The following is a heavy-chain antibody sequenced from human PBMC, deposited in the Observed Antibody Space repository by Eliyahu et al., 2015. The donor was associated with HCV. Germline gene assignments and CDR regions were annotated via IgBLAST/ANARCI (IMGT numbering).Heavy chain of an antibody. CDR3: AREGELVAVAGTLDY. J-gene: IGHJ4*02. D-gene: IGHD6-19*01. V-gene: IGHV3-48*01. Sequence: EVQLVESGGGLVQPGGSLRLSCAASGFTFSSYSMNWVRQAPGKGLEWVSYISSSSSTIYYADSVKGRFTISRDNAKNSLYLQMNSLRAEDTAVYYCAREGELVAVAGTLDYWGQGTLVTVSS. CDR1: GFTFSSYS. CDR2: ISSSSSTI.